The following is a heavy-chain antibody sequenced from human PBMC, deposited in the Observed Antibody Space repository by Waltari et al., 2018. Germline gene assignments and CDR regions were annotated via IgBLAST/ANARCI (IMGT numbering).Heavy chain of an antibody. Sequence: QVQLVQSGAEVKKPGSSVKVSCKASGGTFSSYAISWVRQAPGQGLEWMGGIIPILGTANYEQKFQGRVTITADESTSTAYMGLSSLRSEDTAVYYCATTPPYCTNGVCYAFFDWGQGTLVTVSS. CDR1: GGTFSSYA. CDR3: ATTPPYCTNGVCYAFFD. D-gene: IGHD2-8*01. J-gene: IGHJ4*02. CDR2: IIPILGTA. V-gene: IGHV1-69*01.